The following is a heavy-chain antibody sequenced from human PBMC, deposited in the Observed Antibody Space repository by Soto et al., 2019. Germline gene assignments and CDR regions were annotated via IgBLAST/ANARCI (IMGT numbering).Heavy chain of an antibody. J-gene: IGHJ6*02. CDR3: AKVLEPDYYDSSGYRFPYYYGMDV. V-gene: IGHV3-23*01. CDR1: GFTFSSYA. D-gene: IGHD3-22*01. Sequence: GGFLRLSCAASGFTFSSYAMSWVRQAPGKGLEWVSAISGSGGSTYYADSVKGRFTISRDNSKNTLYLQMNSLRAEDTAVYYCAKVLEPDYYDSSGYRFPYYYGMDVWGQGTTVTVSS. CDR2: ISGSGGST.